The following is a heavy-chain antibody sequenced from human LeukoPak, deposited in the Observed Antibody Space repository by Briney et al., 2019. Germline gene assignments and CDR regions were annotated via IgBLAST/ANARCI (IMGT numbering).Heavy chain of an antibody. D-gene: IGHD4-23*01. Sequence: SETLSLTRTVSGGSISSYYWTWIRQPPGKGLEWIGYIYYSGSTNYNPSLKSRVTISVDTSKNQFSLKPSSVTAADTAVYYCARQGRGYGGNSDYWGQGTLVTVSS. J-gene: IGHJ4*02. V-gene: IGHV4-59*08. CDR2: IYYSGST. CDR1: GGSISSYY. CDR3: ARQGRGYGGNSDY.